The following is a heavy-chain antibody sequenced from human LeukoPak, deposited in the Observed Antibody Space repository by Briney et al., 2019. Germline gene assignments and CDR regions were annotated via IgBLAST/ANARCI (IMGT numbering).Heavy chain of an antibody. CDR2: IYYSGNT. J-gene: IGHJ6*02. CDR1: GGSISSSSYY. CDR3: ARGRQPAPYYYYGMEV. V-gene: IGHV4-39*07. Sequence: SETLSLTCTVSGGSISSSSYYWGWIRQPPGKGLEWIGSIYYSGNTYYNPSLKSRVTISVDTSKNQFSLKLSFVTAADTAVYYCARGRQPAPYYYYGMEVWGQGTTVTVSS. D-gene: IGHD6-13*01.